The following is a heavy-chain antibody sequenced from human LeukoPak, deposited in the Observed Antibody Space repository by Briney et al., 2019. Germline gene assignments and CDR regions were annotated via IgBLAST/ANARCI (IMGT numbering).Heavy chain of an antibody. CDR2: ISGSGGST. CDR3: ARVFGTYYFDL. J-gene: IGHJ4*02. Sequence: GGSLRLSCAASGFTFSSYAMSWVRQAPGKGLEWVSAISGSGGSTYYADSVKGRFTVSRDNSKNTLYLQMTSLRAEDTAVYYCARVFGTYYFDLWGQGTLVTVSA. CDR1: GFTFSSYA. V-gene: IGHV3-23*01. D-gene: IGHD1/OR15-1a*01.